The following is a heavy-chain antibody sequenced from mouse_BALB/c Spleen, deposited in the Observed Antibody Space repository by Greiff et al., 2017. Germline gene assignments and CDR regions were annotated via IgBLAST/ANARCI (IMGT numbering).Heavy chain of an antibody. D-gene: IGHD1-1*01. J-gene: IGHJ4*01. CDR2: IYPGSGNT. CDR3: ARRGNYPYAMDY. CDR1: GYTFTDYY. V-gene: IGHV1-77*01. Sequence: QVQLQQSGAELARPGASVKLSCKASGYTFTDYYINWVKQRTGQGLEWIGEIYPGSGNTYYNEKFKGKATLTADKSSSTAYMQLSSLTSEDSAVYFCARRGNYPYAMDYWGQGTSVTVSS.